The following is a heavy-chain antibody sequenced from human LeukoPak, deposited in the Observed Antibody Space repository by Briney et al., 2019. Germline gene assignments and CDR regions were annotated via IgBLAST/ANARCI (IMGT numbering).Heavy chain of an antibody. D-gene: IGHD3-10*01. CDR3: ARGHLHYYGSRRPPS. V-gene: IGHV3-21*01. Sequence: PGGSLRLSCAASGFTFSDYNMRWIRQAPGKGLEWVSSISSSSSYIYYADSVKGRFTISRDNAKNSLSLQMNSLRADDTAVYYCARGHLHYYGSRRPPSWGQGTLVTVSS. CDR1: GFTFSDYN. J-gene: IGHJ4*02. CDR2: ISSSSSYI.